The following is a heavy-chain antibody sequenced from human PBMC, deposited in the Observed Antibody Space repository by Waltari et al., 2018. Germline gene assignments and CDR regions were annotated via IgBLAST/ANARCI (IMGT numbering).Heavy chain of an antibody. CDR3: ARVAGGFDY. J-gene: IGHJ4*02. Sequence: EVQLLESGGGLVQPGGSLRLSCAASGFTFSSYAMSWVRQPPGKGLEWGSAISGSGGRTCYADSVKGRFTISRDNSKNTLYLQMNSLRAEDTAVYYCARVAGGFDYWGQGTLVTVSS. V-gene: IGHV3-23*01. CDR1: GFTFSSYA. D-gene: IGHD2-15*01. CDR2: ISGSGGRT.